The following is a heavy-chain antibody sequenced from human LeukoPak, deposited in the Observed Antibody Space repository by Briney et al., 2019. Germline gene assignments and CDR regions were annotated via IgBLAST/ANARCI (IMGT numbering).Heavy chain of an antibody. CDR3: AKYLFGSY. J-gene: IGHJ4*02. Sequence: PGGSLRLSCAASGFTFGSYWMSWVRQAPGKGLEWVANIKQDGSEKYYVDSVKGQFTISRDNSKNTLYLQMNSLRAEDTAVYYCAKYLFGSYWGQGTLVTVSS. CDR1: GFTFGSYW. V-gene: IGHV3-7*03. CDR2: IKQDGSEK. D-gene: IGHD3-10*02.